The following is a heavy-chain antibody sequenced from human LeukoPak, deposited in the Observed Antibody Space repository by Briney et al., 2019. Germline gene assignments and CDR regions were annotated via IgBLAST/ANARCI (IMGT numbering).Heavy chain of an antibody. V-gene: IGHV4-4*02. J-gene: IGHJ5*02. CDR3: ARHGRVVPAARGWFDP. D-gene: IGHD2-2*01. CDR1: GGSISSSNW. Sequence: SETLSLTCAVSGGSISSSNWWSWVRQPPGKGLEWIGEIYHSGSTNYNPSLKSRVTISVDTSKNQFSLKLSSVTAADTAVYYCARHGRVVPAARGWFDPWGQGTLVSVSS. CDR2: IYHSGST.